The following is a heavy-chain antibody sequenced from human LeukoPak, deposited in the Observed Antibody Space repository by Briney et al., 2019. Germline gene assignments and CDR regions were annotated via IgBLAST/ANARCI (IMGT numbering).Heavy chain of an antibody. Sequence: SETLSLTCAVYGGSFSGYYWSWIRQPPGKGLEWIGEINHSGSTNYNPSLKSRVTISVDTSKNQFSLKLSSVTAADTAVYYYARAPTVTTYGWFDPWGQGTLVTVSS. V-gene: IGHV4-34*01. D-gene: IGHD4-17*01. CDR3: ARAPTVTTYGWFDP. CDR1: GGSFSGYY. J-gene: IGHJ5*02. CDR2: INHSGST.